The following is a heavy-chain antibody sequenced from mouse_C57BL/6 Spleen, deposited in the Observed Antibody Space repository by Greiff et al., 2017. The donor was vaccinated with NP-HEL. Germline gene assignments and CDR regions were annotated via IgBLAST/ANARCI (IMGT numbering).Heavy chain of an antibody. V-gene: IGHV5-17*01. Sequence: EVHLVESGGGLVKPGGSLKLSCAASGFTFSDYGMHWVRQAPEKGLEWVAYISSGSSTLYYADTVKGRFTIARDNAKNTLFLQMTSLRSEDTAMYYCARFYDGLAWFAYWGQGTLVTVSA. CDR1: GFTFSDYG. CDR2: ISSGSSTL. D-gene: IGHD2-3*01. J-gene: IGHJ3*01. CDR3: ARFYDGLAWFAY.